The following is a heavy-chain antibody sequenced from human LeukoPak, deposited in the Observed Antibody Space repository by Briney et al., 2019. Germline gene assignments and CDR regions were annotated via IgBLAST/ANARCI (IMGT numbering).Heavy chain of an antibody. Sequence: ASVKVSCKAFGYTFTSYDINWVRQATGQGLEWMGWMNPNSGNTGYAQKFQGRVTMTRNTSISTAYMELSSLRSEDTAVYYCARGRTAHTYYDSSGDCDYWGKGTLVTV. CDR2: MNPNSGNT. J-gene: IGHJ4*02. V-gene: IGHV1-8*01. CDR3: ARGRTAHTYYDSSGDCDY. CDR1: GYTFTSYD. D-gene: IGHD3-22*01.